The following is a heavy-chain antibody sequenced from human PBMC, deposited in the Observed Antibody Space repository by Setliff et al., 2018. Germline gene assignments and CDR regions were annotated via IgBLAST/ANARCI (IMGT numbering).Heavy chain of an antibody. CDR2: ISAYNGNT. Sequence: ASVKVSCKASGYTFTSYGISWVRQDPGQGLEWMGWISAYNGNTNYAQKLQGRVTMTTDTSTSTAYMELRSLRSDDTAVYYCARDGEYDYGDYVRFDYWGQGTLVTVSS. CDR1: GYTFTSYG. CDR3: ARDGEYDYGDYVRFDY. J-gene: IGHJ4*02. D-gene: IGHD4-17*01. V-gene: IGHV1-18*01.